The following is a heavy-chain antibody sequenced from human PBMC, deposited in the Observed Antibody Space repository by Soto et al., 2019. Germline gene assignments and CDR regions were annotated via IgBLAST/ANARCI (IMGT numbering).Heavy chain of an antibody. J-gene: IGHJ6*03. V-gene: IGHV1-69*13. CDR1: GGTFSSYA. Sequence: GASVKVSCKASGGTFSSYAISWVRQAPGQGLEWMGGIIPIFGTANYAQKFQGRVTITADESTSTAYMELSSLRSEDTAVYYCAVLSIAARPNYYYYMDVWGKGTTVTVSS. CDR2: IIPIFGTA. CDR3: AVLSIAARPNYYYYMDV. D-gene: IGHD6-6*01.